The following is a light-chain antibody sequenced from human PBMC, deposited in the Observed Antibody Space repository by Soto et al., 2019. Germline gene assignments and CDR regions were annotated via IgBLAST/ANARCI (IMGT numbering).Light chain of an antibody. Sequence: DIPMTQSPSTLSASIGDTVTLTCRASQSLTGRLAWYQQKPGRPPKLLIYDVSILESGVPSRFSGSESGADFTLTISSLRPDDFATFYCQQYNSYPFTFGPGTKVDIK. J-gene: IGKJ3*01. CDR3: QQYNSYPFT. V-gene: IGKV1-5*01. CDR1: QSLTGR. CDR2: DVS.